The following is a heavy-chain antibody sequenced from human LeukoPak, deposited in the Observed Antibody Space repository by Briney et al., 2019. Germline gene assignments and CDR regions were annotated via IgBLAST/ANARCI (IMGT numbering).Heavy chain of an antibody. CDR1: GYSLTNYD. CDR2: MSPGSGYT. V-gene: IGHV1-8*02. J-gene: IGHJ4*02. CDR3: ARGREAGVYD. Sequence: ASVNVSCKTSGYSLTNYDIKSVRQATAQARERLGWMSPGSGYTGYAQTSHGRITMTRDILITTADVELSSLRCEDTAVYYCARGREAGVYDWGLGTLVTVP. D-gene: IGHD6-13*01.